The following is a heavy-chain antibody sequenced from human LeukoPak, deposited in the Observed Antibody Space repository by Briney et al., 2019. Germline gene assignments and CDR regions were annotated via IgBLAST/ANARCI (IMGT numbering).Heavy chain of an antibody. D-gene: IGHD6-6*01. J-gene: IGHJ5*02. CDR1: GFTVSSNY. CDR3: ARGLVGSSGNWFDP. CDR2: IYSGGST. V-gene: IGHV3-66*02. Sequence: PGGSLRLSCAASGFTVSSNYMSWVRQAPGKGLEWVSVIYSGGSTYYADSVKGRFTISRDNSKNTLYLQMNSLRAEDPAVYYCARGLVGSSGNWFDPWGQGTLVTVSS.